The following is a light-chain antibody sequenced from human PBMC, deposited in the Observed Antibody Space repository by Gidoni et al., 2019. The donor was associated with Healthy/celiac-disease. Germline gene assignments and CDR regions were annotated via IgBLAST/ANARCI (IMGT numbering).Light chain of an antibody. V-gene: IGLV3-1*01. J-gene: IGLJ2*01. CDR1: KLGDNY. CDR3: QAWNIITVV. CDR2: QDS. Sequence: SYELTQPPSVSVSPGQTASITCSGDKLGDNYACWYQQKQGQSPVLVIYQDSKRPSGIPARFSGSNSWNTATLTISGTQAMDEADYYCQAWNIITVVFGGGTKLTVL.